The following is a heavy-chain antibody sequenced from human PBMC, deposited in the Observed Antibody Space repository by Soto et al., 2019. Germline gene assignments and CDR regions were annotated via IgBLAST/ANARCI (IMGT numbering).Heavy chain of an antibody. CDR3: ARESTVAGTDNWFDS. D-gene: IGHD6-13*01. Sequence: PSETLSLTCTVSGAFISGYYWSWIRQPAGEGLEWIGRIYTSGSTKYSPSLKSRATMSVDTSKKQFSLKLNSVTAADTAVYYCARESTVAGTDNWFDSWGQGTLVTVSS. CDR2: IYTSGST. V-gene: IGHV4-4*07. CDR1: GAFISGYY. J-gene: IGHJ5*01.